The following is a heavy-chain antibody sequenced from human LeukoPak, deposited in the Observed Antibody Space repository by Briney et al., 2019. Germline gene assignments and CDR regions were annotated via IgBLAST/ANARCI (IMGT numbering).Heavy chain of an antibody. CDR1: GFTFSGYC. CDR3: ARRTGSHLPNWFDP. V-gene: IGHV4-39*01. Sequence: GSLRLSCAASGFTFSGYCMNWIRQPPGKGLEWIGTIYYSGSTYYNASLKSRVTISVDTSKNQFSLKLSSVTAADTAVYYCARRTGSHLPNWFDPWGQGTLVTVSS. J-gene: IGHJ5*02. D-gene: IGHD3-10*01. CDR2: IYYSGST.